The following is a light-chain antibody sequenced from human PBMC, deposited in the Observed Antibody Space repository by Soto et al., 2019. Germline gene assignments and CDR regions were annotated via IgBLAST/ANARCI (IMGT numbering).Light chain of an antibody. CDR3: QQRSNWPPEIT. CDR1: QSVTNY. V-gene: IGKV3-11*01. J-gene: IGKJ5*01. CDR2: DAS. Sequence: EIVLTQSPATLSLSPGERATLSCRASQSVTNYLAWYQQKPGQAPRLLIYDASNRATGIPARFSGSGSGTDFTLTISSLEPEDFVVYYCQQRSNWPPEITFGQGTRLEIK.